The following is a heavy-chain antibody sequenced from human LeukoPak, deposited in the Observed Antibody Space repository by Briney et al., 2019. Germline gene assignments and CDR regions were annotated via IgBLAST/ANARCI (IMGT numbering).Heavy chain of an antibody. CDR2: IYRGGST. CDR3: ARHVVPAAMYYYYYMDV. V-gene: IGHV3-53*01. CDR1: GFIVSNDY. J-gene: IGHJ6*03. D-gene: IGHD2-2*01. Sequence: PGGSLRLSCAASGFIVSNDYMSWVRQAPGKGPEWVSVIYRGGSTYYADSVKGRFTISRDNSKNTLYLQMNSLRAEDTAVYYCARHVVPAAMYYYYYMDVWGKGTTVTVSS.